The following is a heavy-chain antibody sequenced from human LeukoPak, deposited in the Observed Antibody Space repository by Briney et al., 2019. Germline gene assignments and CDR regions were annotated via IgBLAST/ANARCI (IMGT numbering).Heavy chain of an antibody. CDR2: ISGRGGIT. J-gene: IGHJ6*04. CDR3: ASPSGRGHYFCYYGMDV. CDR1: GFTFSNYA. V-gene: IGHV3-23*01. Sequence: GGSLRLSCAASGFTFSNYAMNWVRQAPGKGLDWVAAISGRGGITYYEDAGKGQFTISRVNAKNTLCMQMDRLRGEETGIYVCASPSGRGHYFCYYGMDVCGKGTTVTASS. D-gene: IGHD3-10*01.